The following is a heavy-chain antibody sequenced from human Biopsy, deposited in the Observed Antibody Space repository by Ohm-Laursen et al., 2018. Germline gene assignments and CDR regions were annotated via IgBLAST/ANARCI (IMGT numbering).Heavy chain of an antibody. CDR1: GGSISSGGSY. D-gene: IGHD3-22*01. CDR3: ARDYDTSGYYYVS. Sequence: SQTLSLTCIVSGGSISSGGSYWSWIRQRPGKGLEWIGYIFNSANTYYNPSLKSRVTISVDTSKNQFSLKLNSVTAADTAVYYCARDYDTSGYYYVSWGQGTLATVSS. V-gene: IGHV4-31*03. CDR2: IFNSANT. J-gene: IGHJ5*02.